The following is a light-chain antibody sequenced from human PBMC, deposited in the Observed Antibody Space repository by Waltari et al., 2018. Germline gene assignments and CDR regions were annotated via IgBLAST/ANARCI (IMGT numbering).Light chain of an antibody. CDR1: SSDVGGYTY. J-gene: IGLJ7*01. V-gene: IGLV2-14*03. CDR3: SSYTSSSTLTV. CDR2: DVI. Sequence: QSALTQPASVSGSPGQSIPISCTGTSSDVGGYTYVLRYQQHPGKAPKLMIYDVINRPSGFSNRFSGSKSGNTASLTISGLQAEDEADYYCSSYTSSSTLTVFGGGTQLTVL.